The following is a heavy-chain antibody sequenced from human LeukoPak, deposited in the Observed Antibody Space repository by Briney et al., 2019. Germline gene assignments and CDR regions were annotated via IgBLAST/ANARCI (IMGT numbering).Heavy chain of an antibody. CDR2: ISSSSSYI. CDR3: ARERRFGVAGYCSSTSCYTLDY. D-gene: IGHD2-2*02. J-gene: IGHJ4*02. CDR1: GFTFSSYS. Sequence: GGSLRLSCAASGFTFSSYSMSWVRQAPGKGLEWVSSISSSSSYIYYADSVKGRFTISRDNAKNSLYLQMNSLRAEDTAVYYCARERRFGVAGYCSSTSCYTLDYWGQGTLVTVSS. V-gene: IGHV3-21*01.